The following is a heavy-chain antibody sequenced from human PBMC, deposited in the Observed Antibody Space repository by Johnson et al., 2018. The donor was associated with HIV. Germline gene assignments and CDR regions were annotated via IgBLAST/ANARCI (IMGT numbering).Heavy chain of an antibody. CDR3: ASLGGLGGFDV. Sequence: VQLVESGGGLVKPGGSLRLSCAASGFTFTNAWMHWVRQAPGKGLEWVGRLKSRTDGETADYAAPVKGRFTISRDDSKNTLYLQMNSLTPEDTAVYYCASLGGLGGFDVWGQGTMVTVSS. CDR2: LKSRTDGETA. J-gene: IGHJ3*01. V-gene: IGHV3-15*01. CDR1: GFTFTNAW. D-gene: IGHD1-26*01.